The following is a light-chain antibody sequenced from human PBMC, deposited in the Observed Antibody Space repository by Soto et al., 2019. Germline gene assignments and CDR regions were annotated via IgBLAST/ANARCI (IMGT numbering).Light chain of an antibody. V-gene: IGLV2-14*01. J-gene: IGLJ3*02. CDR1: SSDVGRYNY. Sequence: QSVLTQPASVSGSPGQSITISCTGTSSDVGRYNYVSWYQQHPGKAPKLMIYEVSNRPSGVSNRFSGSKSGNTASLTISGLQAEAEADYYCSSYTTTSTRVFGGGTKLTVL. CDR2: EVS. CDR3: SSYTTTSTRV.